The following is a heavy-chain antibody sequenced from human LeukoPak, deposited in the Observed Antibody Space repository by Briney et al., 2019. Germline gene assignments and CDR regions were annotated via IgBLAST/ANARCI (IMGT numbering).Heavy chain of an antibody. D-gene: IGHD3-3*01. CDR3: ASRRITFFGVFIIPFFWSAP. J-gene: IGHJ5*02. V-gene: IGHV4-39*01. Sequence: SETLSLTCTVSGGSISSSSYYWGWIRQPPGKGLEWIGSIYYSGSTYYNPSLKSRVTISVDTSKNQFSLKLSSVTAADTAVYSCASRRITFFGVFIIPFFWSAPGGRGTLVPV. CDR2: IYYSGST. CDR1: GGSISSSSYY.